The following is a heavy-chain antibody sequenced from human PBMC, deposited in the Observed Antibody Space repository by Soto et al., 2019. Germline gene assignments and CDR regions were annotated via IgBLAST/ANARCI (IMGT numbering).Heavy chain of an antibody. D-gene: IGHD2-15*01. CDR1: GGSISSYY. CDR2: IYYSGST. J-gene: IGHJ5*02. Sequence: QVQLQESGPGLVKPSETLSLTCTVSGGSISSYYWSWIRQPPGKGLEWIGYIYYSGSTNYNPSLNSRVTLSVDTSKNQFSLKLSSVTAADTAVYYCARDIGCSGGSCYPNNPSNWFDPWGQGTLVTVSS. V-gene: IGHV4-59*01. CDR3: ARDIGCSGGSCYPNNPSNWFDP.